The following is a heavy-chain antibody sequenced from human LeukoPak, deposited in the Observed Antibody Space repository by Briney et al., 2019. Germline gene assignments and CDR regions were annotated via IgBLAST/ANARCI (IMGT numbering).Heavy chain of an antibody. D-gene: IGHD3-9*01. CDR1: GGTFGSYA. CDR3: ARANDILTGWNYYYGMDV. J-gene: IGHJ6*04. V-gene: IGHV1-69*06. CDR2: IIPIFGTA. Sequence: ASVKVSCKASGGTFGSYAISWVRQAPGQGLEWMGGIIPIFGTANYAQKFQGRVTITADKSTSTAYMELSSLRSEDTAVYYCARANDILTGWNYYYGMDVWGKGTTVTVSS.